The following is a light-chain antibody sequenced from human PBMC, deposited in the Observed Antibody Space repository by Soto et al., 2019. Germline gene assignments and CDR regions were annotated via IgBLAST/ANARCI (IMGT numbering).Light chain of an antibody. V-gene: IGKV1-5*03. J-gene: IGKJ1*01. CDR2: KAS. CDR1: QSINNY. Sequence: DIQLTQSPSTLSASVGDRVTLSCRASQSINNYLAWYQQKPGKAPKLLIYKASTLESGVPSTFSGSGSGTEFSLTISSLQPDDFATYYCQQYGNLWTFGQGTKVDIK. CDR3: QQYGNLWT.